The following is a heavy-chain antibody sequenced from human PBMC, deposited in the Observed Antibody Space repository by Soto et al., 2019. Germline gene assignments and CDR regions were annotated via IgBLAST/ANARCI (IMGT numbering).Heavy chain of an antibody. V-gene: IGHV4-59*01. Sequence: PSETLSLTCAVSGGSLGRYFWTWIRHPPGKELEWIGYIYYTGTTNYTPSLKSRLSMSLDMSTNQFSLRLSSVTAADTAVYYCAREFQHSSAFDIWGQGTMVTVSS. CDR2: IYYTGTT. CDR3: AREFQHSSAFDI. CDR1: GGSLGRYF. J-gene: IGHJ3*02. D-gene: IGHD2-15*01.